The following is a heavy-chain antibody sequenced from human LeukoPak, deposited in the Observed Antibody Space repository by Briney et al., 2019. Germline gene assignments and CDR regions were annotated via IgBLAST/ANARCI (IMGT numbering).Heavy chain of an antibody. Sequence: PGGSLRLSCAASGFTFSGYWMHWVRQAPGKGLVWVSAISGSGGSTYYADSVKGRFTISRDNSKNTLYLQMNSLRAEDTAVYYCAKDRGGYFDYWGQGTLVTVSS. J-gene: IGHJ4*02. CDR3: AKDRGGYFDY. CDR2: ISGSGGST. D-gene: IGHD3-10*01. CDR1: GFTFSGYW. V-gene: IGHV3-23*01.